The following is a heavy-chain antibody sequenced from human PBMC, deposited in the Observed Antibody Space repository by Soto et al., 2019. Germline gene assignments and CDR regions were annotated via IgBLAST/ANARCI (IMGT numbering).Heavy chain of an antibody. CDR3: ARGRYYYGSGSYGYYYYYMDV. V-gene: IGHV4-34*01. CDR1: GGSFSGYY. CDR2: INHSGST. Sequence: PSETLSLTCAVYGGSFSGYYWSWIRQPPGKGLEWIGDINHSGSTNYNPSLKSRVTISVDTSKNQFSLKLSSVAAADTAVYYCARGRYYYGSGSYGYYYYYMDVWGKGTTVTVSS. D-gene: IGHD3-10*01. J-gene: IGHJ6*03.